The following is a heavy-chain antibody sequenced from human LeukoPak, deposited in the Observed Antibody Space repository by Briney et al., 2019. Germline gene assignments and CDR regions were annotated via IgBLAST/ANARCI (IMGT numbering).Heavy chain of an antibody. CDR3: ARDSITMVRGVIITASRHFDY. V-gene: IGHV3-53*01. J-gene: IGHJ4*02. CDR2: IYSGGST. Sequence: GGSLRLSCAASGFTVSSNYMSWVRQAPGKGLEWVSVIYSGGSTYYADSVKGRFTISRDNSKNTLYLQMNSLRAEDTAVYYCARDSITMVRGVIITASRHFDYWGQGTLVTASS. CDR1: GFTVSSNY. D-gene: IGHD3-10*01.